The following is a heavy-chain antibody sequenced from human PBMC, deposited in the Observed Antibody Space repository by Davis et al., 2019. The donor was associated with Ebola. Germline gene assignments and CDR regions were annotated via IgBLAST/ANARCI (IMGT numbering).Heavy chain of an antibody. CDR3: ARDRGGDYSFDY. D-gene: IGHD3-10*01. CDR1: EYTFTSYG. Sequence: AASVKVSCKASEYTFTSYGITWVRQAPGQGLEWMGWINAGNGNTKYSQKFQGRVTITRDTSASTAYMELSSLRSEDTSVYYCARDRGGDYSFDYWGQGTLVTVSS. J-gene: IGHJ4*02. V-gene: IGHV1-3*01. CDR2: INAGNGNT.